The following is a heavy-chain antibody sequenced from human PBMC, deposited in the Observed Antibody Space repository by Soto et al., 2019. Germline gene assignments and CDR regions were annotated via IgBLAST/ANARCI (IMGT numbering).Heavy chain of an antibody. Sequence: QVQLQESGPGLVKPSQTLSLTCTVSGGSISSGGYYWSWIRQHPGKGLEWIGYIYYSGSTYYNPSLESRVITSVDASKNQFSLKLSSVTAADTAVYYCARANDYGARFDPWGQGTLVTVSS. CDR2: IYYSGST. V-gene: IGHV4-31*03. CDR3: ARANDYGARFDP. CDR1: GGSISSGGYY. D-gene: IGHD4-17*01. J-gene: IGHJ5*02.